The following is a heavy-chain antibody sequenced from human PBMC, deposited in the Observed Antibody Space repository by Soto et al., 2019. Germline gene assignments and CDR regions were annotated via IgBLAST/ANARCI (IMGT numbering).Heavy chain of an antibody. J-gene: IGHJ4*02. V-gene: IGHV4-30-4*01. CDR1: GGSITSGDYY. D-gene: IGHD3-3*01. Sequence: QVQFQESGPGLVKPSQTLSLTCTVSGGSITSGDYYWSWIRQPPGKGLEWIGYIYYSGSTYYSPSLRGRVTISVDTSKNQFSRRLYSVTAADTAVYYWARGIPPTADYDFWHGYYTHDYWGQGTLVTVSS. CDR2: IYYSGST. CDR3: ARGIPPTADYDFWHGYYTHDY.